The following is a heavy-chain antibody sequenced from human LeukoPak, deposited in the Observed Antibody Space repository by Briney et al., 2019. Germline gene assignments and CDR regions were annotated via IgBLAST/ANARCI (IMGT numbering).Heavy chain of an antibody. D-gene: IGHD1-26*01. V-gene: IGHV3-7*01. Sequence: GGSLRLSCAASGFTFSSYWMSWVRQAPGKGLEWVANIKQDGSEKYYVDSVKGRFTISRDNAKNSLYLQMNSPRAEDTAVYYCARLLPRYYYYYMDVWGKGTTVTVSS. CDR1: GFTFSSYW. CDR2: IKQDGSEK. CDR3: ARLLPRYYYYYMDV. J-gene: IGHJ6*03.